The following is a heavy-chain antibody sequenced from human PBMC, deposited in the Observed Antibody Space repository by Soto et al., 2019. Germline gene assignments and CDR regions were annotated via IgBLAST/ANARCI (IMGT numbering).Heavy chain of an antibody. Sequence: PSEILSLTCTVSGASINSGSYQWGWIRQPPGGGLEWIGSIYYSGSTYYNPSLKRRVTISVGTSKKEYSLKLGSVTAADTAVYYCGGQQDYYDSSDYRGAFDYWGQGSLVTVSS. J-gene: IGHJ4*02. V-gene: IGHV4-39*01. D-gene: IGHD3-22*01. CDR1: GASINSGSYQ. CDR3: GGQQDYYDSSDYRGAFDY. CDR2: IYYSGST.